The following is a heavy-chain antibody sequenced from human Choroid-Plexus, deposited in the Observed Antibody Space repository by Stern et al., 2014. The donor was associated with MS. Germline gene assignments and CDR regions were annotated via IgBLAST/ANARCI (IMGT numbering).Heavy chain of an antibody. Sequence: QVQLVQSGGGVVQPGRPLRLSCVASGFTFGSWAMHWVRQAPGTGLEWVAGVSYDGSNKYYADSVKGLFTISRDNSQNTLYMQMSSLRPEDTAVYYCAKDRHYLTYFFDHWGQGSLVTVSS. D-gene: IGHD2/OR15-2a*01. CDR3: AKDRHYLTYFFDH. V-gene: IGHV3-30*18. CDR1: GFTFGSWA. J-gene: IGHJ5*02. CDR2: VSYDGSNK.